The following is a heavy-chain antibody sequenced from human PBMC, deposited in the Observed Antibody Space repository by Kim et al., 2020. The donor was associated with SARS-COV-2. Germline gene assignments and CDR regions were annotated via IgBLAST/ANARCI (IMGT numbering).Heavy chain of an antibody. CDR1: GGSISSYY. D-gene: IGHD3-10*01. CDR3: ARRYGRGRYGMDV. V-gene: IGHV4-59*08. Sequence: SETLSLTCTVSGGSISSYYWSWIRQPPGKGLEWIGYIYYSGSTNYNPSLKSRVTISVDTSKNQFSLKLSSVTAADTAVYYCARRYGRGRYGMDVWGQGTTVTVSS. CDR2: IYYSGST. J-gene: IGHJ6*02.